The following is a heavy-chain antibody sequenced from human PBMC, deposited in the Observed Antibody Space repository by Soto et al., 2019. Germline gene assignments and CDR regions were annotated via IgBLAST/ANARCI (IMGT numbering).Heavy chain of an antibody. CDR3: KTDGGGRHWYI. V-gene: IGHV3-7*05. CDR1: GFNFKSYW. Sequence: EVQLVESGGDLVQPGGSLRLSCAVSGFNFKSYWMSWVRQAPGKEPEWVANINDKGNEKHYVDSGRGRFAISRDNAENSLDLQRNELRVEATAVYYCKTDGGGRHWYIWGLGTKVNVSS. J-gene: IGHJ4*02. D-gene: IGHD6-13*01. CDR2: INDKGNEK.